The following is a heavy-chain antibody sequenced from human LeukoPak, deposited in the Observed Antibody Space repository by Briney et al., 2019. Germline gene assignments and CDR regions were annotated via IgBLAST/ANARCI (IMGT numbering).Heavy chain of an antibody. J-gene: IGHJ5*02. CDR1: GGSFSGYY. CDR2: INHSGST. D-gene: IGHD6-6*01. V-gene: IGHV4-34*01. CDR3: ARGSLRGSSSRFDP. Sequence: SETLSLTCAVYGGSFSGYYWSWIRQPPGKGLEWIGEINHSGSTNYNPSLKSRVTISVDTSKNQFSLKLSSVTAADTAVYYCARGSLRGSSSRFDPWGQGTLVTVSS.